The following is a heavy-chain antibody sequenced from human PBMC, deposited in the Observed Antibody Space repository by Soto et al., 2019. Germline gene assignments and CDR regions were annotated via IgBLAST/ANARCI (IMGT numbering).Heavy chain of an antibody. CDR1: GASINSGAYY. J-gene: IGHJ5*01. CDR3: ARLSATGTRWFDS. CDR2: INYRGTT. V-gene: IGHV4-31*03. D-gene: IGHD3-9*01. Sequence: QVQLQESGPGLVKPSETLSLTCTVSGASINSGAYYWSWIRQLPGKGLEWIGYINYRGTTYFHPSLKSRVAISRDTSQNQFSLRVISMTAADTAVYFCARLSATGTRWFDSWGQGTLVTVSS.